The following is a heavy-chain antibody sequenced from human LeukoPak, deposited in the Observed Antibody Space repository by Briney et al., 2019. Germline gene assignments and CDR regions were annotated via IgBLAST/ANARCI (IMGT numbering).Heavy chain of an antibody. CDR2: ISYDGSNK. CDR1: GFTFSSYA. J-gene: IGHJ4*02. CDR3: ARDNRLATIFDY. D-gene: IGHD1-26*01. Sequence: GGSLRLSCAASGFTFSSYAMHWVRQAPGKGLEWVAVISYDGSNKYYADSVKGRFTISRDNSKNTLYLQMNSLRAEDTAVYYCARDNRLATIFDYWGQGTLVTVSS. V-gene: IGHV3-30-3*01.